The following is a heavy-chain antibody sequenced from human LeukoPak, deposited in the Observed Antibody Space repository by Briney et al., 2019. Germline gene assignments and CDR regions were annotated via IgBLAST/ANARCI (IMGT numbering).Heavy chain of an antibody. Sequence: GGSLRLSCAASGFTFSRYAMSWVRQAPGKGLEWVAVISYDGSNKYYADSVKGRFTISRDNSKNTLYLQMNSLRAEDTAVYYCARDLVVGATDYWGQGTLVTVSS. V-gene: IGHV3-30-3*01. CDR2: ISYDGSNK. CDR1: GFTFSRYA. CDR3: ARDLVVGATDY. D-gene: IGHD1-26*01. J-gene: IGHJ4*02.